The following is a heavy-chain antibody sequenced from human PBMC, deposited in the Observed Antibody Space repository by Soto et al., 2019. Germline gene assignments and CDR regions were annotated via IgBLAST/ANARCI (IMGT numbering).Heavy chain of an antibody. D-gene: IGHD3-10*01. Sequence: QVQLQESGPGLVKPSGTLSLTCAVSGGSISSTNWWSWVRQSPGKRLEWIGEIYHSGRTNYNPSLKGRVTISVDKSKNQFSLKLRSVTAADTAVYYCARGGIRGIIDHDQYYDGLDVWGQGTTVTVSS. V-gene: IGHV4-4*02. CDR3: ARGGIRGIIDHDQYYDGLDV. J-gene: IGHJ6*02. CDR2: IYHSGRT. CDR1: GGSISSTNW.